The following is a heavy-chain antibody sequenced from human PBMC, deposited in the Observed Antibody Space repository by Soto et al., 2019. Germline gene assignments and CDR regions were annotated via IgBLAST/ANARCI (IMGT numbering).Heavy chain of an antibody. Sequence: VGSLRLSCAASGFTFSSYSMNWVRQAPGKGLEWVSSISSSSSYIYYADSVKGRFTISRDNAKNSLYLQMNSLRAEDTAVYYCARGYCSSTSCHPTGYSSGWYNLDAFDIWGQGTMVTVSS. CDR3: ARGYCSSTSCHPTGYSSGWYNLDAFDI. V-gene: IGHV3-21*01. J-gene: IGHJ3*02. CDR2: ISSSSSYI. CDR1: GFTFSSYS. D-gene: IGHD2-2*01.